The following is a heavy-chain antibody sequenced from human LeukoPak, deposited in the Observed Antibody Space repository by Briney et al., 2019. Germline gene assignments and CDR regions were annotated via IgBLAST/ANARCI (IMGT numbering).Heavy chain of an antibody. CDR1: GYTFTGYY. D-gene: IGHD3-9*01. Sequence: ASVKVSCKASGYTFTGYYMHWVRQAPGQGLEWMGWINPNSGGTNYAQKFQGWVTMTRDTSISTAYMELSRLRSDDTAVYYCARAEDILTGYSGYYFDYWGQGTLVTVSS. CDR3: ARAEDILTGYSGYYFDY. CDR2: INPNSGGT. J-gene: IGHJ4*02. V-gene: IGHV1-2*04.